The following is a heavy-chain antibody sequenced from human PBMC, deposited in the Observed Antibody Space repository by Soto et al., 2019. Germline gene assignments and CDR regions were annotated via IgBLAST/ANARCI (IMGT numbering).Heavy chain of an antibody. J-gene: IGHJ3*02. D-gene: IGHD6-13*01. Sequence: GGSLRLSCAASGFTFSSYGMHWVRQAPGKGPEWVAVIWYDGSNKYYADSVKGRFTISRDNSKNTLYLQMNSLRAEDTAVYYCARDSSSLDAFDIWGQGTMVTVSS. V-gene: IGHV3-33*01. CDR3: ARDSSSLDAFDI. CDR2: IWYDGSNK. CDR1: GFTFSSYG.